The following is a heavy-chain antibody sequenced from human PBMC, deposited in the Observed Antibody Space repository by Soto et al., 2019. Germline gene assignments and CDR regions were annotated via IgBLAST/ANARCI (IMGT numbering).Heavy chain of an antibody. Sequence: QVQLVESGGGVVQPGRSLRLSCAASGFTFSSYGMHWVRQAPGKGLEWVAVISYGGSDQYYADSVKGRYTISRDNSKNRVYREMNSLRAEETAVYYCATGVRYYYDSSGVDAFDILGQGTMVTVSS. CDR3: ATGVRYYYDSSGVDAFDI. CDR2: ISYGGSDQ. V-gene: IGHV3-30*03. D-gene: IGHD3-22*01. CDR1: GFTFSSYG. J-gene: IGHJ3*02.